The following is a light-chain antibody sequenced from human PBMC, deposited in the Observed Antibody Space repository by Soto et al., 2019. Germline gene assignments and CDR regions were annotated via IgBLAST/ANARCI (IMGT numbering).Light chain of an antibody. Sequence: EIVMTQSPATLSVSPGERATLSCRASQSVSGNLAWYQQKPGQAPRLLIYGASTRATGIPARFSGSGSGTEFTLTITSLQSEDVAVYYCQQYNDWPPLTFGGGTKVEIK. CDR3: QQYNDWPPLT. J-gene: IGKJ4*01. V-gene: IGKV3-15*01. CDR1: QSVSGN. CDR2: GAS.